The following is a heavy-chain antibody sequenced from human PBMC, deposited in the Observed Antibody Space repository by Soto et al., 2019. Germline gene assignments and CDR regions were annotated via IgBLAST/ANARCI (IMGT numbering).Heavy chain of an antibody. CDR2: ISSDGST. D-gene: IGHD3-3*01. CDR3: ARDTLGGAYDFRH. CDR1: GFRVNNLF. V-gene: IGHV3-66*01. Sequence: GGSLRLSCAASGFRVNNLFMTWVRQAPGKGLEWVSVISSDGSTYYADSVKGRFTISRDNSKNTLYLEMNSLRAGDTAVYYCARDTLGGAYDFRHGGQGTLVTVSS. J-gene: IGHJ4*02.